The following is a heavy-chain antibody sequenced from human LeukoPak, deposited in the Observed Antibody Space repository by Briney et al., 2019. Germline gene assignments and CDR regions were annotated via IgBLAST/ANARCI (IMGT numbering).Heavy chain of an antibody. Sequence: PGGSLRLSCAAPGFTVSSSYMSWVRQAPGKGLEWVSYISSSGSTIYYADSVKGRFTISRDNAKNSLYLQMNSLGAEDTAVYYCARDRGGSGWTVNYYYGMDVWGQGTTVTVSS. J-gene: IGHJ6*02. V-gene: IGHV3-11*01. CDR1: GFTVSSSY. CDR2: ISSSGSTI. CDR3: ARDRGGSGWTVNYYYGMDV. D-gene: IGHD6-19*01.